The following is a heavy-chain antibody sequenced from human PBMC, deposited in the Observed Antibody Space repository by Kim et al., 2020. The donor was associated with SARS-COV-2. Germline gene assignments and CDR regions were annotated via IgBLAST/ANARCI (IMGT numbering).Heavy chain of an antibody. CDR3: AHRSYGSGSLAYYFDY. CDR2: IYWDDDK. J-gene: IGHJ4*02. V-gene: IGHV2-5*02. D-gene: IGHD3-10*01. Sequence: SGPTLVNPTQTLTLTCTFSGFSLTTRGVGVGWIRQPPGKALEWLALIYWDDDKYYNPTLKSRLTITKDTSKNQVVLTMTNMDPVDTATYYCAHRSYGSGSLAYYFDYWGQGTLVTVSS. CDR1: GFSLTTRGVG.